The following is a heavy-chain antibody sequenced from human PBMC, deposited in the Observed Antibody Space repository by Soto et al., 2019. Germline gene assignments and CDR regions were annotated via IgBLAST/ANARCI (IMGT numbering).Heavy chain of an antibody. D-gene: IGHD3-22*01. Sequence: EVQLLESGGGLVQPGGSLRLSCAASGFTFSSYAMSWVRQAPGKGLEWVSAISGSGGSTYYADSVKGRFTISRDNSKNTLYLQMNSLRAEDTAVYYCAKDGLSTMIVVVITNFDYWGQGTLVTVSS. V-gene: IGHV3-23*01. CDR3: AKDGLSTMIVVVITNFDY. J-gene: IGHJ4*02. CDR2: ISGSGGST. CDR1: GFTFSSYA.